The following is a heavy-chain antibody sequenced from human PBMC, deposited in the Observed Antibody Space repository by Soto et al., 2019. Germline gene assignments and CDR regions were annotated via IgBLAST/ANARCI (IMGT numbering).Heavy chain of an antibody. D-gene: IGHD2-15*01. CDR2: IIPIFGST. J-gene: IGHJ4*02. CDR3: ARDVPVEMAQHAYLDY. CDR1: GGTFSSFA. Sequence: GASVKTSCKASGGTFSSFAISWVRRAPGQGLEWMGGIIPIFGSTDYARKFQGRVTITADESTSTAYMELSGLRSEDTAIYYCARDVPVEMAQHAYLDYWGQGTLVTVSS. V-gene: IGHV1-69*13.